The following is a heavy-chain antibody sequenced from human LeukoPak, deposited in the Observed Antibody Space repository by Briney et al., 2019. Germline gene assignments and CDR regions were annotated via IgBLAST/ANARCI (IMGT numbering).Heavy chain of an antibody. CDR2: INAYNGNT. CDR1: GYTFTSYG. Sequence: ASVKVSCKASGYTFTSYGISWVRQAPGQGLEWMGWINAYNGNTNYAQMFQGRVTMTTDTSTSTAYMELRSLRSDDRAVYYCARDRITVVRGVILYYYYYMDVWGKGNTVTVSS. CDR3: ARDRITVVRGVILYYYYYMDV. J-gene: IGHJ6*03. D-gene: IGHD3-10*01. V-gene: IGHV1-18*01.